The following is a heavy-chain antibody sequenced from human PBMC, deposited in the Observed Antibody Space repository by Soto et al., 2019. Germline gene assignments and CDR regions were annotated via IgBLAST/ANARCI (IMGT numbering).Heavy chain of an antibody. V-gene: IGHV1-18*01. D-gene: IGHD5-12*01. J-gene: IGHJ4*02. Sequence: QVQLVQSGAEVKKPGASVKVSCKASGYTFTSYGINWVRQAPGQGLEWMGWISAYNGNTHYAQKLQGRVTMTTETSTSTAYMELRSLRSGDTAVYYCARVQSGYDFAYWGQGTLVTVSS. CDR3: ARVQSGYDFAY. CDR1: GYTFTSYG. CDR2: ISAYNGNT.